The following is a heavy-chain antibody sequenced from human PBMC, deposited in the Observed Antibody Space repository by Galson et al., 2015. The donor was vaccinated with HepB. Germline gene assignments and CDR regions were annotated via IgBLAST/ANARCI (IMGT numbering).Heavy chain of an antibody. CDR2: ISSSGSTI. Sequence: SLRLSCAASGFTFSDYYMSWIRQAPGKGLEWVSYISSSGSTIYYADSVKGRFTISRDNAKNSLYLQMNSLRAEDTAVYYCAREIVVVVAASKSRWFDPWGQGTLVTVSS. CDR3: AREIVVVVAASKSRWFDP. D-gene: IGHD2-15*01. J-gene: IGHJ5*02. CDR1: GFTFSDYY. V-gene: IGHV3-11*01.